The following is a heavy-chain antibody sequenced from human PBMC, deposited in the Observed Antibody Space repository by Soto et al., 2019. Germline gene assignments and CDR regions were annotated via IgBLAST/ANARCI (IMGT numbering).Heavy chain of an antibody. V-gene: IGHV4-4*07. CDR1: GVSISSYY. Sequence: SETLSLTCTVSGVSISSYYWSWIRQPAGKGLEWIGRIYTSGSTNYNPSLKSRVTMSVDTSKNQFSLKLSSVTAADTAVYYCARDGAVAGTPHYWGQGTLVTVSS. D-gene: IGHD6-19*01. CDR3: ARDGAVAGTPHY. CDR2: IYTSGST. J-gene: IGHJ4*02.